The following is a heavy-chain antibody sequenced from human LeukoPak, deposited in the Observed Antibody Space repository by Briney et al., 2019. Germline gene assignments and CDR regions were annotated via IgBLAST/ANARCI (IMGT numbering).Heavy chain of an antibody. CDR1: GFTFSSYS. CDR3: AREQGVSGSYYGGWFDP. CDR2: ISSSSSYI. D-gene: IGHD1-26*01. V-gene: IGHV3-21*01. J-gene: IGHJ5*02. Sequence: PGGSLRLSCAASGFTFSSYSMNWVRQAPGKGLEWVSSISSSSSYIYYVDSVKGRFTISRDNAKNSLYLQMNSLRAEDTAVYYCAREQGVSGSYYGGWFDPWGQGTLVTVSS.